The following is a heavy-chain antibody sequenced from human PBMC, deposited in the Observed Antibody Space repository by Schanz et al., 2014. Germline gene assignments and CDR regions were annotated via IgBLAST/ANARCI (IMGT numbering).Heavy chain of an antibody. J-gene: IGHJ6*02. D-gene: IGHD4-4*01. CDR3: ASALTTWGGMDV. CDR2: IDPRGAST. V-gene: IGHV1-46*02. CDR1: GKRYF. Sequence: QLQLVQSGAEVKKPGASVKISCGTFGKRYFIHWVRQAPGQGLEWMGMIDPRGASTTYAQKFQGRLSLTGDMSTSTLYMELSSLRSEDTAVYYCASALTTWGGMDVWGQGTTVTVSS.